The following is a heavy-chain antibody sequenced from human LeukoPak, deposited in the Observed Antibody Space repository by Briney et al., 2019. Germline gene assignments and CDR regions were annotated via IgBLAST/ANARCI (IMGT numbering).Heavy chain of an antibody. V-gene: IGHV1-18*01. D-gene: IGHD2-2*01. CDR2: ISAYNGNT. Sequence: ASVKVSCKASGYTFTNYGISWVRQAPGQGLEWMGWISAYNGNTNYAQKLQGRVTMTTDTSTSTAYMELRSLRSDDTAVYYCARERVGYCSSTSCFHFDYWGQGTLVTVSS. J-gene: IGHJ4*02. CDR3: ARERVGYCSSTSCFHFDY. CDR1: GYTFTNYG.